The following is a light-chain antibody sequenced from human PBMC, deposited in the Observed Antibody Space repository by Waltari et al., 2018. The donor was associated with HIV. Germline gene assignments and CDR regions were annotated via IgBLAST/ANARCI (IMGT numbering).Light chain of an antibody. CDR1: SPNLGNNY. J-gene: IGLJ2*01. V-gene: IGLV1-51*01. CDR3: GTWDSSLSAGGV. CDR2: DNN. Sequence: QSVLTQPPSVSAAPGQKVTIPCSGSSPNLGNNYVSWYQQLPGTAPKLPIYDNNKRPSGIPDRFSGSKSGTSATLGITGLQTGDEADYYCGTWDSSLSAGGVFGGGTKLTVL.